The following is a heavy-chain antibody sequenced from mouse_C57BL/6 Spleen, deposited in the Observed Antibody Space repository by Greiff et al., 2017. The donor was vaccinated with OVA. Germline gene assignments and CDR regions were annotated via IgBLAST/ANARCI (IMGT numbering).Heavy chain of an antibody. J-gene: IGHJ2*01. V-gene: IGHV5-9*01. D-gene: IGHD1-1*01. CDR2: ISGGGGNT. CDR3: ARHVGYGSSYLDY. Sequence: EVQGVESGGGLVKPGGSLKLSCAASGFTFSSYTMSWVRQTPEKRLEWVATISGGGGNTYSPDSVKGRFTFSRDNAKNTLYRHMSSLRSEDTALYYGARHVGYGSSYLDYWGQGTTLTVSS. CDR1: GFTFSSYT.